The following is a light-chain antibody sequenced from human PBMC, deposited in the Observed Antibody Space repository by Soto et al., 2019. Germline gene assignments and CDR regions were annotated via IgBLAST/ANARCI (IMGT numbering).Light chain of an antibody. CDR2: EGS. V-gene: IGLV2-23*01. Sequence: HSVLTQPASVSGSPGQSITISCTGTSSDVGSYNLVSWYQQHPGKAPKLMIYEGSKRPSGVSNRFSGSKSGNTASLTISGLQAEDEDDYYCCSYAGSSTAVVFGGGTKLTVL. J-gene: IGLJ2*01. CDR1: SSDVGSYNL. CDR3: CSYAGSSTAVV.